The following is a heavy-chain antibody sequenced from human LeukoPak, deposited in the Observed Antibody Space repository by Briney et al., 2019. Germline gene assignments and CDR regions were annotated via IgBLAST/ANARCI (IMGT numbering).Heavy chain of an antibody. CDR1: GGSFSGYY. D-gene: IGHD2-15*01. CDR3: ARASLYCSGGSCYNY. Sequence: SETLSLTCAVYGGSFSGYYWSWIRQPPGKGLEWIGEINHSGSTNYNPSLKSRVTISVDTSKNQFSLKLSSVTAADTAVYYCARASLYCSGGSCYNYWGQGTLVTVSS. J-gene: IGHJ4*02. CDR2: INHSGST. V-gene: IGHV4-34*01.